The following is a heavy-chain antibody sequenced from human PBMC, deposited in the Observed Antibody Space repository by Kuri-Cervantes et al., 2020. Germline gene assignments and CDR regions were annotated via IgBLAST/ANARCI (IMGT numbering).Heavy chain of an antibody. CDR1: RFTFSRYW. CDR2: INQDESQR. D-gene: IGHD3-16*02. V-gene: IGHV3-7*05. Sequence: GESLKISCAASRFTFSRYWMSWVRQAPGKGLEWVANINQDESQRYYVDSVKGRFTISRDNAKNSLYLQMNSLRAEDTAVYYCAKCEGGYRPDYWGQGTLVTVSS. CDR3: AKCEGGYRPDY. J-gene: IGHJ4*02.